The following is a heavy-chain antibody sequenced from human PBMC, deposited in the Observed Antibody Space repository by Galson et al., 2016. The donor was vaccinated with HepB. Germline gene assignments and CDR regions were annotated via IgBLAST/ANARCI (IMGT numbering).Heavy chain of an antibody. CDR1: GGSVSSSLYY. CDR2: VFYTGGT. D-gene: IGHD3-22*01. Sequence: SEPLSLTCTVSGGSVSSSLYYWGWIRQPPGKGLEWIGSVFYTGGTHYNPSLRRRVTISIDTSKNQFSLTLTSVTAADTAVYYCARDESLYDSSGYYFFYYWGQGTLVTVSS. V-gene: IGHV4-39*07. J-gene: IGHJ4*02. CDR3: ARDESLYDSSGYYFFYY.